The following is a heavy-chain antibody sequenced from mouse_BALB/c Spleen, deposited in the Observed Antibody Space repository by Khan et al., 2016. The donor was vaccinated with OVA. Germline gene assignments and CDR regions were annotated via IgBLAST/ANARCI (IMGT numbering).Heavy chain of an antibody. J-gene: IGHJ4*01. CDR2: IWGDGGT. Sequence: QMQLEESGPGLVAPSQSLSITCTVSGFSLTSYGVNWVRKPPGKGLEWMGVIWGDGGTNYRSALISRLSISKANYKSQVFLKLHSLQTDDKAADYCAKWGDLYAMDYWGQGTLVTVSS. CDR3: AKWGDLYAMDY. CDR1: GFSLTSYG. V-gene: IGHV2-3*01.